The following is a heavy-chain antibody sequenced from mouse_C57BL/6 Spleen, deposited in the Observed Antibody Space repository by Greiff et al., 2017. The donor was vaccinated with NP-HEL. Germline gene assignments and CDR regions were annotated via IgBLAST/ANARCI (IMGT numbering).Heavy chain of an antibody. V-gene: IGHV7-3*01. CDR2: IRNKANGYTT. Sequence: EVMLVESGGGLVQPGGSLSLSCAASGFTFTDYYMSWVRQPPGKALEWLGFIRNKANGYTTEYSASVKGRFTISRDNSQSILYLQMNALEAEDSATYYCARPIFTRDYAMDYWGQGTSVTVSS. CDR3: ARPIFTRDYAMDY. J-gene: IGHJ4*01. CDR1: GFTFTDYY.